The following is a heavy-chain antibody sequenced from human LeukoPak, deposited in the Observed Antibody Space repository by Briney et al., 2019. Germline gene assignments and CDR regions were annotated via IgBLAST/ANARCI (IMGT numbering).Heavy chain of an antibody. D-gene: IGHD6-13*01. CDR1: GFTVSSNY. Sequence: GGSLRLSCAASGFTVSSNYMSWVRQAPGKGLEWVSSISSSSSYIYYADSVKGRFTISRDNAKNSLYLQMNSLRAEDTAVYYCASFSSSWPWGQGTLVTVSS. CDR3: ASFSSSWP. CDR2: ISSSSSYI. J-gene: IGHJ5*02. V-gene: IGHV3-21*01.